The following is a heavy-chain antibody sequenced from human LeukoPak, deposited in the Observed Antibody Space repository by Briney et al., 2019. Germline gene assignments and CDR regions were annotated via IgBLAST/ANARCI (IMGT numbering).Heavy chain of an antibody. CDR2: IASDGSST. J-gene: IGHJ4*02. CDR1: GFSFSTDA. CDR3: ARGRPHGNDY. V-gene: IGHV3-74*01. D-gene: IGHD4-23*01. Sequence: GGSLRLSCAASGFSFSTDAMNWVRQAPGKGLVWVSRIASDGSSTTYADSVKGRFSISRDNAKNPLYLQMNSLRLEDTAVYYCARGRPHGNDYWGQGTLVTVSS.